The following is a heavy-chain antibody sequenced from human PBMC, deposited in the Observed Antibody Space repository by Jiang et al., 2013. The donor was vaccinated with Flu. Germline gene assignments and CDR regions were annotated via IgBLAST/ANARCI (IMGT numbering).Heavy chain of an antibody. CDR1: GGTFSSYA. Sequence: SGAEVKKPGSSVKVSCKASGGTFSSYAINWVRQAPGQGLEWMGGIIPVFGKANYAQKFQGRVTITADESTSTAYMELSSLRSEDTAVYYCTRGESGIVVSGPPADHWGQGTLVAVSS. CDR3: TRGESGIVVSGPPADH. V-gene: IGHV1-69*01. J-gene: IGHJ4*02. CDR2: IIPVFGKA. D-gene: IGHD6-19*01.